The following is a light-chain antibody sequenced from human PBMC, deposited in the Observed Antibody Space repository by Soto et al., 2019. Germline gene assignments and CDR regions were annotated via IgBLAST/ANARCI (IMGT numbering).Light chain of an antibody. Sequence: EIVMTQSPATLSLSPGERATLSCRASQSVSNNYLAWYQQKPGQAPRLLIYGASNRATGIPDRFSGSGSGTDFTLTISRLQSEDFAVYYCQQYNNWPWTFGQGTKVDIK. CDR2: GAS. CDR3: QQYNNWPWT. CDR1: QSVSNN. V-gene: IGKV3D-15*01. J-gene: IGKJ1*01.